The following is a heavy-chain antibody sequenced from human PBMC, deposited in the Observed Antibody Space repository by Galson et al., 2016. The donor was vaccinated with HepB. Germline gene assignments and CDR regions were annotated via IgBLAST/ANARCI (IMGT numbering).Heavy chain of an antibody. CDR2: IYYSGST. Sequence: TLCLTCTVSGGSISSSSYFWAWIRQPPGKGLEWIGYIYYSGSTHYNPSLKSRVSISVDTSKNQFSLKVSSVTAADTAVYFCARGSWTEGNGFDVWGQGTMVIVSS. CDR3: ARGSWTEGNGFDV. CDR1: GGSISSSSYF. J-gene: IGHJ3*01. V-gene: IGHV4-31*03. D-gene: IGHD3/OR15-3a*01.